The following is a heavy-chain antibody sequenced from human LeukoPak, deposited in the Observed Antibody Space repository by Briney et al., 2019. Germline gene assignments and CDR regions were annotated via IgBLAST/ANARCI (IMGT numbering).Heavy chain of an antibody. D-gene: IGHD2-2*01. CDR3: ARGGGDDTRSPAAFDY. V-gene: IGHV1-8*03. Sequence: GASVKVSCKASGYTFTSYDINWVRQATGQGLEWMGWMNPNSGNTGYAQKFQGRVTVTRNTSISTAYMELRSLRFEDTAVYYCARGGGDDTRSPAAFDYWGQGTLVTVSS. CDR2: MNPNSGNT. J-gene: IGHJ4*02. CDR1: GYTFTSYD.